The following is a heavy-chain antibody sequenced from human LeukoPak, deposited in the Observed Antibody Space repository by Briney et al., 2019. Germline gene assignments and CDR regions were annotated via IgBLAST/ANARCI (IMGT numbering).Heavy chain of an antibody. J-gene: IGHJ4*02. CDR3: ASIAATAMR. Sequence: GRSLRLSCAASGFTFDDYAMHWVRQAPGKGLEWVSGISWNSGSIGYADSVKGRFTISRDNAKNSLYLQMNSLRAEDTAVYYCASIAATAMRWGQGTLVTVSS. CDR2: ISWNSGSI. D-gene: IGHD5-18*01. V-gene: IGHV3-9*01. CDR1: GFTFDDYA.